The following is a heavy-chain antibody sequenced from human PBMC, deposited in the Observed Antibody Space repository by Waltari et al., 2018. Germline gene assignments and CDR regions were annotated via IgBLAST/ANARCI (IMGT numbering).Heavy chain of an antibody. V-gene: IGHV4-59*01. D-gene: IGHD3-22*01. CDR2: IYYSGSN. Sequence: QVQLQESGPGLVKPSETLSLTCTVSGGSISSYYWSWIRQPPGKGLEWIGYIYYSGSNNYNPSLKSRVTISVDTSKNQCSLKLSSVTAADTAVYYCAREVNYYDSSGYYSNWYFDLWGRGTLVTVSS. J-gene: IGHJ2*01. CDR3: AREVNYYDSSGYYSNWYFDL. CDR1: GGSISSYY.